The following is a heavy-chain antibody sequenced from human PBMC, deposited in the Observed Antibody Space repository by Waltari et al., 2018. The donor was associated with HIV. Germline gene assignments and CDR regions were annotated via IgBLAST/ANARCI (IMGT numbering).Heavy chain of an antibody. Sequence: QVQLQESGPGLVKPSETLSLTCIVSGDSVISGSYSWNWFRQPPGKGLEWIGQISYSGSTNYSPALWCRVTISFDTSEYQFSLTLTSVTPEDTAVYYCARVSGGLWGTYYWGQGSLVTVAS. V-gene: IGHV4-61*01. D-gene: IGHD3-16*01. CDR2: ISYSGST. CDR1: GDSVISGSYS. CDR3: ARVSGGLWGTYY. J-gene: IGHJ4*02.